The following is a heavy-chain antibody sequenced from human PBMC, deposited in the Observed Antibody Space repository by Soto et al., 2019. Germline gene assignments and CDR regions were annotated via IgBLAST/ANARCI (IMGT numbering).Heavy chain of an antibody. CDR1: GGSITSYY. CDR3: ARVPHGYFFDSSLEYYFDS. J-gene: IGHJ4*02. Sequence: SETLSLTCTLSGGSITSYYWSWVRQSPGKGPEWLGDIYYTGRTYYNPSLKSRVTISVDTSKKQFSLKLGSVTAADTAVYFCARVPHGYFFDSSLEYYFDSWGQGILVTVSS. CDR2: IYYTGRT. D-gene: IGHD3-22*01. V-gene: IGHV4-59*01.